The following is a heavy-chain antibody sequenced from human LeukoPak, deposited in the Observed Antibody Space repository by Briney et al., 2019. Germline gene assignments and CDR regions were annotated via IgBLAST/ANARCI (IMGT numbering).Heavy chain of an antibody. CDR3: ARDGRYCSSTSCYHQTDY. Sequence: SETLSLTCAVYGGSFSGYYWSWIRQPPGKGLEWIGEINHSGSTNYNPSLKSRVTISVDTSKNQFSLKLTSVTAADTAVYYCARDGRYCSSTSCYHQTDYWGQGTLVTVSS. D-gene: IGHD2-2*01. J-gene: IGHJ4*02. V-gene: IGHV4-34*01. CDR1: GGSFSGYY. CDR2: INHSGST.